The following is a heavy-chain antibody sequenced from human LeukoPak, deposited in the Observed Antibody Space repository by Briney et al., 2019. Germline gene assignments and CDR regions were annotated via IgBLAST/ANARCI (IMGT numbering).Heavy chain of an antibody. CDR1: GYTFTSYG. CDR3: ARVRETMIVVAELDY. CDR2: FSAYNGNT. Sequence: ASVKVSCKASGYTFTSYGISWVRQAPGQGLEWMGWFSAYNGNTNYAQKLQGRVTMTTDTSTSTAYMELRSLRSDDTAVYYCARVRETMIVVAELDYWGQGTLVTVSS. J-gene: IGHJ4*02. V-gene: IGHV1-18*01. D-gene: IGHD3-22*01.